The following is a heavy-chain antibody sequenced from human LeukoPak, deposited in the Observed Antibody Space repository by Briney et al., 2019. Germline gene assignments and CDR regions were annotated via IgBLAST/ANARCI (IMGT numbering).Heavy chain of an antibody. J-gene: IGHJ4*02. CDR1: GYTLTELS. D-gene: IGHD6-6*01. CDR3: ARDRTSIAARARLDY. V-gene: IGHV1-24*01. Sequence: ASVKVSCKVSGYTLTELSMHWVRQAPGKGLEWVGGFDPEDGETIYAQKFQGGVTITADESTSTAYMELSSLRSEDTAVYYCARDRTSIAARARLDYWGQGTLVTVSS. CDR2: FDPEDGET.